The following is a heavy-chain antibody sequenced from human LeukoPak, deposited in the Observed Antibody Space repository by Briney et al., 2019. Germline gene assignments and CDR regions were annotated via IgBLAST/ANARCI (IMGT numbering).Heavy chain of an antibody. CDR1: GGSISGYY. CDR2: IYYRGST. D-gene: IGHD5-18*01. CDR3: ARVVTAGYYYYPGTDV. J-gene: IGHJ6*02. V-gene: IGHV4-59*01. Sequence: SEALSLTCNVSGGSISGYYWSWIRQPPGKGLEWIGYIYYRGSTHYSPSLKSRVIISLDTSKNQFSLKLSSVTAADTAVYYCARVVTAGYYYYPGTDVWGQGTTVTVSS.